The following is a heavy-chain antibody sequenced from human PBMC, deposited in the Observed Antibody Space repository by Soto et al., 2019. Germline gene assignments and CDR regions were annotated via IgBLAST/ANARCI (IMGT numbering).Heavy chain of an antibody. CDR2: ISHSGLT. CDR3: ATNNAPTPGNY. V-gene: IGHV4-4*02. CDR1: LVSISSGNW. J-gene: IGHJ4*02. D-gene: IGHD2-8*01. Sequence: QVQLQESGPGLVEPSGTLSLTCAVSLVSISSGNWWSWVPQPPGRGLEYIGEISHSGLTNYNPSPERRLTISLDASQNQFSLKLTPVPAADTAVCYCATNNAPTPGNYWGQGTLVIVSS.